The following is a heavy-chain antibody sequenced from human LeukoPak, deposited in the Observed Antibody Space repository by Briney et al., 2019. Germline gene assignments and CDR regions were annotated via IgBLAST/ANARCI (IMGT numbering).Heavy chain of an antibody. CDR1: GGTLSSYA. Sequence: SVKVSCKASGGTLSSYAISWVRQAPGQGLEWMGGIIPIFGTANYAQKFQGRVTITADESTSTAYMELSSLRSEDTAVYYCARTSYSGSYYFDYWGQGTLVTVSS. CDR3: ARTSYSGSYYFDY. J-gene: IGHJ4*02. V-gene: IGHV1-69*01. D-gene: IGHD1-26*01. CDR2: IIPIFGTA.